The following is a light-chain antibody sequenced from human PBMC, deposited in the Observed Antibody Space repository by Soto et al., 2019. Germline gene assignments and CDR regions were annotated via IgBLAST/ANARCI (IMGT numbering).Light chain of an antibody. CDR1: QSISIY. V-gene: IGKV1-39*01. CDR3: QQSYSTPT. CDR2: AGS. J-gene: IGKJ4*01. Sequence: DIKMIEPPSCRSAYVGDRVTSTCRASQSISIYVNWYQQKPGEAPILLIYAGSSLQSGVPSRFGGSGSRTDFTLTITSLQPEDFATYYCQQSYSTPTFGGGTKVDIK.